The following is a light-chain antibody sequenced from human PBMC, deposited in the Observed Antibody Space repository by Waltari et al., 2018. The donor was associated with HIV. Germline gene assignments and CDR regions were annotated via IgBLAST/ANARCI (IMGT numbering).Light chain of an antibody. CDR2: WAS. V-gene: IGKV4-1*01. J-gene: IGKJ4*01. Sequence: DILMTQSPDSLAVSLCERATINCKSSQSVLYSSNNKNYLAWYQQKPGQPPDLLIYWASTRESGVLDRFSGSGSATDFTLTISSLQAEDVAVYYCQQYYSTPLTFGGGTQVEIK. CDR1: QSVLYSSNNKNY. CDR3: QQYYSTPLT.